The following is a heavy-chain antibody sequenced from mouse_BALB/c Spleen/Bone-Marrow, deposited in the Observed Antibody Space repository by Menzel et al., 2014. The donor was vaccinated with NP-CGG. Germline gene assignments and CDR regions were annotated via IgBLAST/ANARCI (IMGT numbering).Heavy chain of an antibody. CDR2: ILPGSGST. CDR3: ARKEGYDGYPDY. J-gene: IGHJ2*01. D-gene: IGHD2-3*01. Sequence: QVQLQQPGAELMKPGASVKISCKATGYTFSSYWMEWVKQRPGHGLEWIGEILPGSGSTNYNEKFKGKATFTADTSSNTAYMQLSSLTSEDSAVYYCARKEGYDGYPDYWGQGTTLTVSS. V-gene: IGHV1-9*01. CDR1: GYTFSSYW.